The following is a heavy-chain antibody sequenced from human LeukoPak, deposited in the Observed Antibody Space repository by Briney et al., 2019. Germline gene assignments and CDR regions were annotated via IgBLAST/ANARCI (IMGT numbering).Heavy chain of an antibody. Sequence: GGSLRLSCAASGFTFSSHAMSWVRQAPGKGLEWVSAISGSGGSTNYGDSVKGRFTISRDSSKNTLYLLMNSLRAEDTAVYYCAKESAKESSTWRWSGYFDYWGQGTLVTVSS. CDR3: AKESAKESSTWRWSGYFDY. CDR1: GFTFSSHA. J-gene: IGHJ4*02. V-gene: IGHV3-23*01. CDR2: ISGSGGST. D-gene: IGHD3-10*02.